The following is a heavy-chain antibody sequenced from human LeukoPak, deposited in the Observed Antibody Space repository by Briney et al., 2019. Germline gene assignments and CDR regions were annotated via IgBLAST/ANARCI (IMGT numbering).Heavy chain of an antibody. CDR1: GFTFSDYW. CDR3: ARSYAAATSY. V-gene: IGHV3-7*01. Sequence: PGGSLTLSCAASGFTFSDYWMTWVRQAPGKGLDWVANINQDGSNKYYGDSVKGRFTISRDNTKNSVHLQMNSLRAEDTGVYYCARSYAAATSYWGQGTPVTVSS. CDR2: INQDGSNK. J-gene: IGHJ4*02. D-gene: IGHD6-13*01.